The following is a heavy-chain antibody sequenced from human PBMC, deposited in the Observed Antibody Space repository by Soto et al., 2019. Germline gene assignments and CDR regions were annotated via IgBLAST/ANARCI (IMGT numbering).Heavy chain of an antibody. V-gene: IGHV6-1*01. D-gene: IGHD3-3*02. CDR2: TYYRSKWYN. CDR1: GDSVFSNSAA. Sequence: SQTLSLTCAISGDSVFSNSAAWNWIRPSPSRGLEWLGRTYYRSKWYNDYAGSVRSRITINPDTSKNQFSLHLNSVTPEDTAVYYCARDLSGFFQHWGLGTLVTVSS. J-gene: IGHJ1*01. CDR3: ARDLSGFFQH.